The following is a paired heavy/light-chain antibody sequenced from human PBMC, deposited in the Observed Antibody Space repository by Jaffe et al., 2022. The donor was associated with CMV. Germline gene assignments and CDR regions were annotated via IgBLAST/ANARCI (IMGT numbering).Heavy chain of an antibody. J-gene: IGHJ4*02. CDR3: ARLGPYPYCSGGNCYFDY. CDR1: GFTFSRYW. Sequence: EVQLVEAGGGLVQPGGSLRLSCAASGFTFSRYWMYWVRQVPGKGLVWVSDLNSDGRTTRHADSVKGRFTISRDNARNMLYLEMNSLRAEDTAVYYCARLGPYPYCSGGNCYFDYWGQGILVTVSS. V-gene: IGHV3-74*01. D-gene: IGHD2-15*01. CDR2: LNSDGRTT.
Light chain of an antibody. V-gene: IGLV2-14*03. CDR1: SSDIDDYSY. Sequence: QSVLTQPASVSGSPGQSITISCTATSSDIDDYSYVSWYQQHPGKAPQVLIYHVYNRPSGVSHRFSGSKSANTASLTISGLQTEDEADYYCSSYTSTTTLPYVFGTGTKVTVL. CDR3: SSYTSTTTLPYV. J-gene: IGLJ1*01. CDR2: HVY.